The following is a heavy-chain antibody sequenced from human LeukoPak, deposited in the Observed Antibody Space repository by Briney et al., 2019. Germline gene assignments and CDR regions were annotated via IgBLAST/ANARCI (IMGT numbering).Heavy chain of an antibody. D-gene: IGHD3-10*01. CDR2: IYSGGST. CDR1: GFTVSSSY. Sequence: GGSLRLSCAASGFTVSSSYMGWVRQAPGKGLEWVSVIYSGGSTYYADSVKGRFTISRDNSKSTLYIQMNSLRAEDTAVYYCARAKPKNMVRGLIMRRESRYYFDYWGQGTLVTVSS. CDR3: ARAKPKNMVRGLIMRRESRYYFDY. J-gene: IGHJ4*02. V-gene: IGHV3-53*01.